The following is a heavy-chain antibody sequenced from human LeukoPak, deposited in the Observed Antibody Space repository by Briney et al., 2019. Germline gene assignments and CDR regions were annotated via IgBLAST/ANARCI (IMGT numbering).Heavy chain of an antibody. CDR1: GFTFSSYS. J-gene: IGHJ1*01. CDR3: GKDRDSSSWYYFQQ. D-gene: IGHD6-13*01. CDR2: ISGSGGST. Sequence: GGSLRLSCAASGFTFSSYSMSWVRQAPGKGLEWVSAISGSGGSTYYADSVKGRFTISRDNSKNTLYLQMNSLRAEDTAVYYCGKDRDSSSWYYFQQSGEGTLVTVSS. V-gene: IGHV3-23*01.